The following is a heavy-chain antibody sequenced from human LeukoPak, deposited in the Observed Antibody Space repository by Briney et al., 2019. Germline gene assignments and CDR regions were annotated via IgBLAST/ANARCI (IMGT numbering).Heavy chain of an antibody. Sequence: PSGGSLRLSCAASGFTFSSYGMHRVRQAPGKGLEWVAVISYDGSNKYYADSVKGRFTISRDNSKNTLYLQMNSLRAEDTAVYYCAKDQGGMAAAGFDYWGQGTLVTVSS. CDR1: GFTFSSYG. J-gene: IGHJ4*02. CDR2: ISYDGSNK. D-gene: IGHD6-13*01. CDR3: AKDQGGMAAAGFDY. V-gene: IGHV3-30*18.